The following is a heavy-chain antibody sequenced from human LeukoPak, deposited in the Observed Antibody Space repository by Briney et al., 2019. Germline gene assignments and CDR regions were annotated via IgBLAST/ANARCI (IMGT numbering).Heavy chain of an antibody. CDR3: ARDLEYRSSLRGTFDI. J-gene: IGHJ3*02. CDR1: GGSISNYF. D-gene: IGHD6-6*01. Sequence: SETLSLTCTVSGGSISNYFWSWIRQAPGKGLEYIGFIYYSGNTNYNPSFKSRVTISVNTSKKQFSLKLSSVTAGDTDVYYCARDLEYRSSLRGTFDIWGQGTKVTVSS. CDR2: IYYSGNT. V-gene: IGHV4-59*01.